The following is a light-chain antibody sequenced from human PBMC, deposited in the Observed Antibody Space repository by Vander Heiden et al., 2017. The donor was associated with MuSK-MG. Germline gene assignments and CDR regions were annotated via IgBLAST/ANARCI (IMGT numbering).Light chain of an antibody. CDR3: QQDDHTPIT. CDR1: QSVLYSSNNKNF. Sequence: DIVMTQYPDSLAVSLGERATINCKSSQSVLYSSNNKNFLAWYQQKPGQPPKLLIYWASTRESGVPDRFSGSGSGTDFTLTISSLQAEDVAVYYCQQDDHTPITFGGGTKVEIK. CDR2: WAS. J-gene: IGKJ4*01. V-gene: IGKV4-1*01.